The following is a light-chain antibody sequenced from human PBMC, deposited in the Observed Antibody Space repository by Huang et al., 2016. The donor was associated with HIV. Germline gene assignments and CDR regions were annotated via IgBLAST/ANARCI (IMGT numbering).Light chain of an antibody. J-gene: IGKJ4*01. CDR3: QQLRSYPLT. Sequence: AIQLTQSPSSVSASVGDRVTVTCRASQAIAHSLAWYQHKPGKAPKLLIYGGAILQSGVSPRFSGNGSGTDFSLTISSLRSEDFATYFCQQLRSYPLTFGGGTDV. CDR2: GGA. V-gene: IGKV1-13*02. CDR1: QAIAHS.